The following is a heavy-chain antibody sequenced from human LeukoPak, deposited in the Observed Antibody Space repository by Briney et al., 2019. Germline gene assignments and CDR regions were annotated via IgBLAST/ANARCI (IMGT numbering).Heavy chain of an antibody. CDR3: AKSSSVSCYSSSDS. D-gene: IGHD2-15*01. J-gene: IGHJ4*02. V-gene: IGHV3-23*01. Sequence: PGRSLRLSCTASGFTFGDYAMSWFRQAPGKGLEWVSGISGNGGSTYYADSVKGRFTISRDTSKNTLYLQMNSLRAEDTAVYYCAKSSSVSCYSSSDSWGQGTRVTVSS. CDR2: ISGNGGST. CDR1: GFTFGDYA.